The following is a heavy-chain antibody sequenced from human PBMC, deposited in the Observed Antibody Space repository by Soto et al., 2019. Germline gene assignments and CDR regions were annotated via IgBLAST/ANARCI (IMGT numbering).Heavy chain of an antibody. CDR2: IDPSDSYT. D-gene: IGHD3-22*01. V-gene: IGHV5-10-1*01. CDR1: GYTFTNYW. CDR3: ARGGYSGYYSSFDALDV. J-gene: IGHJ3*01. Sequence: LKISCKGSGYTFTNYWITWVRQVPGKGLEWMGRIDPSDSYTNYSPSFRGHVTISVDKSISTAYLQWSGLKASDTAIYYCARGGYSGYYSSFDALDVWGQGTVVTVSS.